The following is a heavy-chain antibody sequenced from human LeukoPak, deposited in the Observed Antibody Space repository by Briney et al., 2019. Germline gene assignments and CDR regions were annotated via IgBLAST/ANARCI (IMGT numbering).Heavy chain of an antibody. J-gene: IGHJ4*02. Sequence: GGSLRLSCSASGLTFSSYAMYWVRQAPGKGLEYVSGISSNGGSTYYADSVKGRFTISRDNSKNTLYLQMSSLRAEDTAVYYCVNRGGLLLYFIYWGQGTLVAVSS. V-gene: IGHV3-64D*06. CDR2: ISSNGGST. CDR1: GLTFSSYA. D-gene: IGHD3-22*01. CDR3: VNRGGLLLYFIY.